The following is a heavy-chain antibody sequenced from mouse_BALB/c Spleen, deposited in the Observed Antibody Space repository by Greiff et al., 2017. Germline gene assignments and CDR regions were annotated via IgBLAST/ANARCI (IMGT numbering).Heavy chain of an antibody. J-gene: IGHJ2*01. CDR2: IYPGSGST. CDR1: GYTFTSYW. Sequence: LQQPGSELVRPGASVKLSCKASGYTFTSYWMHWVKQRHGQGLEWIGNIYPGSGSTNYDEKFKSKGTLTVDTSSSTAYMHLSSLTSEDSAVDYCTRGDARQGGYFDYWGQGTTLTVSS. V-gene: IGHV1S22*01. CDR3: TRGDARQGGYFDY. D-gene: IGHD3-3*01.